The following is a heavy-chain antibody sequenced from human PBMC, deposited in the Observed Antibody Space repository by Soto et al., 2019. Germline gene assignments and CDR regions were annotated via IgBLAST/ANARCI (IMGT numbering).Heavy chain of an antibody. CDR2: INAGNGNT. V-gene: IGHV1-3*01. CDR3: SRSRRPPDYYMDV. J-gene: IGHJ6*03. Sequence: GASVKVSCKASGYTFTTCAMHWVRQAPGQRLEWMGWINAGNGNTKYSQKFQGRVTITRDRTASTAYMELTSLRSEDTAVYYCSRSRRPPDYYMDVWGKGTTVTVSS. CDR1: GYTFTTCA.